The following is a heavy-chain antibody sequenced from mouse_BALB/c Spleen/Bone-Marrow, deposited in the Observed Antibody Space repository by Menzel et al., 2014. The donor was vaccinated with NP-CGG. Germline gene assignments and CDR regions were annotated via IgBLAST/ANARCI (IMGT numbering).Heavy chain of an antibody. CDR1: GYTFTSYW. Sequence: QVQVQESGAELVKPGASVKLSCKASGYTFTSYWMHWVKQRPGQGLEWIGEINPSNGRTNYNEKFKSKATLTVDKSSSTAYMQLSSLTSEDSAVYYCAILGSTLASWRQGTPVPVSS. CDR2: INPSNGRT. D-gene: IGHD5-1*01. CDR3: AILGSTLAS. J-gene: IGHJ3*01. V-gene: IGHV1S81*02.